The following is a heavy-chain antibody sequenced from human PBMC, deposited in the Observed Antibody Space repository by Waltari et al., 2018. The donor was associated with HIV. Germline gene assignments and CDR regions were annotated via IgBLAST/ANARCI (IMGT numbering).Heavy chain of an antibody. V-gene: IGHV4-39*01. D-gene: IGHD3-9*01. CDR3: ARHYAWFDILTGSPPTYYFDS. J-gene: IGHJ4*02. Sequence: QLKLLQSGPRLVKPSETLSLTCSVSGASISSRTYYWGWIRRPPGKGLQYLGSMYYSGSTYYNPSLNSRLTLSADTSKNQFSLRLNSVTAADTAVYYCARHYAWFDILTGSPPTYYFDSWGPGSLVTVS. CDR2: MYYSGST. CDR1: GASISSRTYY.